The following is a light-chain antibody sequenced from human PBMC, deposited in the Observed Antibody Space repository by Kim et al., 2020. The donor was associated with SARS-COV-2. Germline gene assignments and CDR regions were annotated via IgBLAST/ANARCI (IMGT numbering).Light chain of an antibody. CDR3: QVWDSSSDHWV. CDR2: YDS. Sequence: PGKTARITCGVNNIGGKSVHWYQQKPGRAPVLVIYYDSGRPSGIPERLSGSTSGNTATLTLSSVEAGDEADYYCQVWDSSSDHWVFGGGTQLTVL. J-gene: IGLJ3*02. V-gene: IGLV3-21*04. CDR1: NIGGKS.